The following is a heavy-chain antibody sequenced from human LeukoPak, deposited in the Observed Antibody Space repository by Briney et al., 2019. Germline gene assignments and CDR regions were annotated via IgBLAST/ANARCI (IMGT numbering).Heavy chain of an antibody. CDR2: INYSGTT. D-gene: IGHD2-15*01. J-gene: IGHJ5*02. CDR3: ARITPDIVVVVAATRFDP. CDR1: GGSISSSSYY. V-gene: IGHV4-39*07. Sequence: SETLSLTCTVSGGSISSSSYYWGWIRQPPGKGLEWIGSINYSGTTYYNPSLKSRVTISVDPYKSQFSLKLSSVAAADTAVYYCARITPDIVVVVAATRFDPWGQGTLVTVS.